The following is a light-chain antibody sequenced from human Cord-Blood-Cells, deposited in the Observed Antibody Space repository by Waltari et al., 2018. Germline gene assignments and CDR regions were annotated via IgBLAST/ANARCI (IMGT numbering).Light chain of an antibody. CDR2: GAS. CDR3: QQYGSSPRIT. J-gene: IGKJ5*01. CDR1: QSVSSSY. V-gene: IGKV3-20*01. Sequence: LPQSTGPLSLSPGEPATLSFRASQSVSSSYLAWYQQKPGQAPRLLIYGASSRATGIPDRFSGSGSGTDFTLTISRLEPEDFAVYYCQQYGSSPRITFGQGTRLEIK.